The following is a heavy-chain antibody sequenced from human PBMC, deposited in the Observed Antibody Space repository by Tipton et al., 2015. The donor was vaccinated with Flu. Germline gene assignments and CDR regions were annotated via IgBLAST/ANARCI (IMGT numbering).Heavy chain of an antibody. CDR1: GGSIRSSTDF. V-gene: IGHV4-39*07. CDR3: ARDGFITMIVVVTPGAFDI. D-gene: IGHD3-22*01. J-gene: IGHJ3*02. Sequence: LRLSCTVSGGSIRSSTDFWAWIRQSPGKGLEWIGTIYYTGSTYYNVSLKSRVTISVDTSKNQFSLKLSSVTAADTAVYYCARDGFITMIVVVTPGAFDIWGQGTMVTVSS. CDR2: IYYTGST.